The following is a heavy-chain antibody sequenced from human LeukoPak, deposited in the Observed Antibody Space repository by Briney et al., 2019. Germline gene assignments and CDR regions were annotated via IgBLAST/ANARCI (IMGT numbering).Heavy chain of an antibody. CDR3: ARDHLAPYFTSYSSSSGTFDN. CDR2: ISSSSSYI. D-gene: IGHD6-6*01. CDR1: GFTFSSYS. J-gene: IGHJ4*02. V-gene: IGHV3-21*01. Sequence: GGSLRLSCAASGFTFSSYSMNWVRQAPGKGLEWVSSISSSSSYIYYVDSVKGRFTISRDNAKNSLYLQMNSLRAEDTAVYYCARDHLAPYFTSYSSSSGTFDNWGQGTLVTVSS.